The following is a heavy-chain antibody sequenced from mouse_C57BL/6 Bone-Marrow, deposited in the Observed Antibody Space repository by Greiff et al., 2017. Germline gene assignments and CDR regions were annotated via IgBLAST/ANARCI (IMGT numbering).Heavy chain of an antibody. CDR2: IDPSDSYT. V-gene: IGHV1-69*01. CDR1: GYTFTSYW. CDR3: AGVTTRYAMDY. Sequence: VQLQQPGAELVMPGASVKLSCKASGYTFTSYWMHWVKQRPGQGLEWIGEIDPSDSYTNYNQKFQGKSTLTVDKSSSTAYMQLSSLTSEDSAVYYFAGVTTRYAMDYWGQGTSVTVSS. J-gene: IGHJ4*01. D-gene: IGHD2-2*01.